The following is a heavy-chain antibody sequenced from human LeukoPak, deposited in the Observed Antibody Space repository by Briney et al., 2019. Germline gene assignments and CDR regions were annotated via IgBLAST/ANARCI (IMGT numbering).Heavy chain of an antibody. D-gene: IGHD1-1*01. CDR1: GGSMSGSSYY. J-gene: IGHJ3*02. Sequence: SETLSLTCTVSGGSMSGSSYYWGWIRQPPGKGLEWIGSIYYSGSTYYNPSLQSRVTISVDTSKNQFSLKLSSVTAADTAVYYRARRVERPRMQAFDICGQGTMVTVSS. CDR3: ARRVERPRMQAFDI. V-gene: IGHV4-39*01. CDR2: IYYSGST.